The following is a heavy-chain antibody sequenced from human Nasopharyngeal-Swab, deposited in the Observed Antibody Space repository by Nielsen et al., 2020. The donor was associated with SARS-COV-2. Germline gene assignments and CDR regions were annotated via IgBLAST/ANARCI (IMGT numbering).Heavy chain of an antibody. CDR3: AKDRITMVRGEYYYYYGMDV. CDR2: ISGSGSTL. V-gene: IGHV3-48*02. CDR1: GFTFSYHS. J-gene: IGHJ6*02. Sequence: GGSLRLSCASSGFTFSYHSMIWVRQAPGQGLEWFSYISGSGSTLYYADSVKGRITVSRDNAKSSVYLQMSSLRDEDTAVYYCAKDRITMVRGEYYYYYGMDVWGQGTTVTVSS. D-gene: IGHD3-10*01.